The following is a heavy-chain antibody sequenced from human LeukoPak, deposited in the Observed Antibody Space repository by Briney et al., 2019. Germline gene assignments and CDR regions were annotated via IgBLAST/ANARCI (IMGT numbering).Heavy chain of an antibody. Sequence: GGSLRLSCVASGFTFNIYSMNWIRQAPGKGLEWVSSISSSSTYIYYADSVKGRFTISRDNAKNSLYLQMNSLRDEDTAVYYCARELVVVTANADNWGQGTLVTVSS. J-gene: IGHJ4*02. D-gene: IGHD2-15*01. CDR3: ARELVVVTANADN. V-gene: IGHV3-21*01. CDR2: ISSSSTYI. CDR1: GFTFNIYS.